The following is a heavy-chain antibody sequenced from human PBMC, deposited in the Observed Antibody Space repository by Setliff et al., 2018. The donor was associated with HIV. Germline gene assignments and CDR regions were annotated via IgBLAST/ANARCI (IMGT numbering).Heavy chain of an antibody. J-gene: IGHJ4*02. CDR2: ISDSSTYI. CDR3: ARAYYSSGSDDY. CDR1: GFNVSHNY. D-gene: IGHD6-19*01. V-gene: IGHV3-21*01. Sequence: GGSLRLSCAASGFNVSHNYMTWVRQAPGKGLEWVSSISDSSTYIYYVDSLKGRFTISRDNARNSLYLQMNSLRAEDTAVYYCARAYYSSGSDDYWGQGTLVTVSS.